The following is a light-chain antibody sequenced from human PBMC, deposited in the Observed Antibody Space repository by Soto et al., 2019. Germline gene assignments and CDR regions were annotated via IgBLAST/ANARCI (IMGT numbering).Light chain of an antibody. Sequence: EIVLTQSPATLSLSPGERATLSCRASQSVKTFLDWYQQRPGQAPRLLIYDASHRAAGIPARFSGSGFGTDFTLTISSLEPEDAAVYYCQQRSNWPPITFGQGTRLEIK. J-gene: IGKJ5*01. CDR2: DAS. V-gene: IGKV3-11*01. CDR1: QSVKTF. CDR3: QQRSNWPPIT.